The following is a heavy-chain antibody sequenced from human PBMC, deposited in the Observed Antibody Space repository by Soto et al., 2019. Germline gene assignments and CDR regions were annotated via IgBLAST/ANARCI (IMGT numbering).Heavy chain of an antibody. J-gene: IGHJ6*02. V-gene: IGHV1-2*04. D-gene: IGHD3-3*01. CDR2: INPNSGGT. CDR3: ARKNSHRRYDFWSGYYYYYGMDV. Sequence: ASVKVSCKASGYTFTGYYMHWVRQAPGQGLEWMGWINPNSGGTNYAQKFQGWVTMTRDTSISTAYMELSRLRSDDTAVYYWARKNSHRRYDFWSGYYYYYGMDVWGQGTPVTVS. CDR1: GYTFTGYY.